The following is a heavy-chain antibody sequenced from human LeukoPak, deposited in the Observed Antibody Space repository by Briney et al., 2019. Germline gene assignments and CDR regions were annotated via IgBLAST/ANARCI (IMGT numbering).Heavy chain of an antibody. CDR1: GGTFSSYA. CDR2: INTNTGNP. Sequence: ASVXVSCKASGGTFSSYAISWVRQAPGQGLEWMGWINTNTGNPTYAQGFTGRFVFSLDTSVSTAYLQFSSLKAEDTAVYYCARVLAMIRGAPFDYWGQGTLVTVSS. J-gene: IGHJ4*02. V-gene: IGHV7-4-1*02. D-gene: IGHD3-10*01. CDR3: ARVLAMIRGAPFDY.